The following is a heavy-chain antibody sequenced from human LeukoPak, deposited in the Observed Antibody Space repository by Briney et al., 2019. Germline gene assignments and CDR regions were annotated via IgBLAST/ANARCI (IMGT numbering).Heavy chain of an antibody. J-gene: IGHJ4*02. V-gene: IGHV3-30-3*01. CDR1: GFTFSSYA. CDR2: ISYDGSNK. Sequence: GGSLRLSCAASGFTFSSYAMHWVRQAPGKGLEWVAVISYDGSNKYYADSVKGRFTISRDNSKNTLYLQMNSLRAEDTAVYYCAREGYFDWLHPSGGWGQGTLVTVSS. CDR3: AREGYFDWLHPSGG. D-gene: IGHD3-9*01.